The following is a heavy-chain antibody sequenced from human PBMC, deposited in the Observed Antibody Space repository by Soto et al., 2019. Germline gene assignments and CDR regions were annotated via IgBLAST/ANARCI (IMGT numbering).Heavy chain of an antibody. Sequence: LRLSCAASGFTFSSYGMHWVRQAPGKGLEWVAVISYDGSNKYYADSVKGRFTISRDNSKNTLYLQMNSLRAEDTAVYYCATPGYSSSWYESMDYYYGMDVWGQGTTVTVSS. J-gene: IGHJ6*02. D-gene: IGHD6-13*01. CDR1: GFTFSSYG. CDR2: ISYDGSNK. V-gene: IGHV3-30*03. CDR3: ATPGYSSSWYESMDYYYGMDV.